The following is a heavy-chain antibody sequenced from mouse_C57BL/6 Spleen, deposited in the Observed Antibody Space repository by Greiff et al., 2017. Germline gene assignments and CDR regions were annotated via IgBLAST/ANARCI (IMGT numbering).Heavy chain of an antibody. J-gene: IGHJ3*01. Sequence: QVQLQQPGAELVKPGASVKMSCKASGYTFTSYWITWVKQRPGQGLEWIGDIYPGSGSTNYNEKFKSKATMTVDTSSSPAYLQLSSLTSEDSAVYYCARNYYGFAYWGQGTLVTVSA. CDR1: GYTFTSYW. V-gene: IGHV1-55*01. D-gene: IGHD1-1*01. CDR3: ARNYYGFAY. CDR2: IYPGSGST.